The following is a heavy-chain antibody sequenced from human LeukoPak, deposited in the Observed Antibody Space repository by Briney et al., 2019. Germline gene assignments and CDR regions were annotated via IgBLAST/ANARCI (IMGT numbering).Heavy chain of an antibody. Sequence: PSGTLSLTCTVSGGSISSSSYYWGWIRQPPGKGLEWIGSIYYSGSTYYNPSLKSRVTISVDTSKNQFSLKLSSVTAADTAVYYCARLVQDWSGYPYYFDYWGQGTLVTVSS. CDR1: GGSISSSSYY. D-gene: IGHD3-3*01. J-gene: IGHJ4*02. CDR2: IYYSGST. CDR3: ARLVQDWSGYPYYFDY. V-gene: IGHV4-39*01.